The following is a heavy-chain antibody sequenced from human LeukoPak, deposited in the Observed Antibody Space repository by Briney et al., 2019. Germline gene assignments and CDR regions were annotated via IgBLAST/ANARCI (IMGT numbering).Heavy chain of an antibody. Sequence: GSLRLSCAASGLSISNDWMSWVRQAPGKGLGWVSYISSSGSTIYYADSVKGRFTISRDNAKNSLYLQMNSLRAEDTAVYYCARMVLWFGELFSTYYYGMDVWGQGTTVTVSS. CDR2: ISSSGSTI. CDR3: ARMVLWFGELFSTYYYGMDV. D-gene: IGHD3-10*01. J-gene: IGHJ6*02. CDR1: GLSISNDW. V-gene: IGHV3-11*01.